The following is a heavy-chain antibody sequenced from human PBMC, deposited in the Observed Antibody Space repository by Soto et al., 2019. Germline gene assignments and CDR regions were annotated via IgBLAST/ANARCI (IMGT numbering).Heavy chain of an antibody. V-gene: IGHV4-59*01. J-gene: IGHJ6*02. Sequence: SETLSLTCTVSGGSISSYYWSWIRQPPGKGLEWIGYIYYSGSTNYNPSLKSRVTISVDTSKNQFSLKLSSVTAADTAVHYCARGYYDILTGYNYGMDVWGQGTTVT. CDR2: IYYSGST. CDR1: GGSISSYY. D-gene: IGHD3-9*01. CDR3: ARGYYDILTGYNYGMDV.